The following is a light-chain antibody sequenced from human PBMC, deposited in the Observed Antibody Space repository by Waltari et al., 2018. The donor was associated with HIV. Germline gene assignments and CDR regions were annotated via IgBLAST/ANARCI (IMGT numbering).Light chain of an antibody. V-gene: IGKV1-5*03. CDR1: QFINTW. CDR3: QQYHNYLT. J-gene: IGKJ4*01. Sequence: DLQITQSPSTLSASVGDTVTITCRASQFINTWLAWYQQKPGQAPKLLIYKASILESGVPSRFSGSGSGTEFTLTISSLQPDDFATYYCQQYHNYLTFGGGTRVEIK. CDR2: KAS.